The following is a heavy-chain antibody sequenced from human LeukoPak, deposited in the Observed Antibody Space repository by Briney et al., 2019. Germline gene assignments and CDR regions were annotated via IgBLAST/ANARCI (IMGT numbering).Heavy chain of an antibody. D-gene: IGHD6-13*01. J-gene: IGHJ4*02. CDR2: INPNSGGT. CDR1: GFSFSSYG. Sequence: PGGPLRLSCAGSGFSFSSYGMHWVRQAPGQGLEWMGWINPNSGGTNYAQKSQGRVTMTRDTSISTAYMELSRLRSDDTAVYYCARDSLSSGYSSSWYDYWGQGTLVTVSS. V-gene: IGHV1-2*02. CDR3: ARDSLSSGYSSSWYDY.